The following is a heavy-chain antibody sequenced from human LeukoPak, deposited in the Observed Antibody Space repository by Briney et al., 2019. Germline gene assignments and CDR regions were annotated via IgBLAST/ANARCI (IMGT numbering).Heavy chain of an antibody. CDR3: ANGREIYANVED. J-gene: IGHJ4*02. CDR1: GFTFANYA. D-gene: IGHD2-8*01. Sequence: TGGSLRLSCAASGFTFANYAMSWVRQAPGKGLEWVSVISDVGGDTYYADSVKGRFTISRDNSKNTLYLQMNSLRAEDTAVYYCANGREIYANVEDWGQGNLVTVSS. CDR2: ISDVGGDT. V-gene: IGHV3-23*01.